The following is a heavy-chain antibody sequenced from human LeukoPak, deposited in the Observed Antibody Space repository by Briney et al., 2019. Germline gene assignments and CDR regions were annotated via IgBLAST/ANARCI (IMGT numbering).Heavy chain of an antibody. J-gene: IGHJ5*02. CDR3: ARSARGYNWFDP. D-gene: IGHD5-12*01. CDR1: GYSFTSYW. CDR2: IYPGDSDT. V-gene: IGHV5-51*01. Sequence: GESLKISCKGSGYSFTSYWSGWLGQLPGKGLEWMGIIYPGDSDTRYSPSFQGQVTISADKSISTAYLQWSSLKASDTAMYYCARSARGYNWFDPWGQGTLVTVSS.